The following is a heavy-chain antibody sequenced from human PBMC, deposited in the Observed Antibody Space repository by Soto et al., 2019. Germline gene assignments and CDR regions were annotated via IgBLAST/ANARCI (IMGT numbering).Heavy chain of an antibody. CDR2: ISGSGGST. CDR3: AKLDRGVVTPGDAFDI. V-gene: IGHV3-23*01. Sequence: GGSLRLSCAASGFTFSSYAMSWVRQTPGKGLEWVSAISGSGGSTYYADSVKGRFTISRDNSKNTLYLQMNSLRAEDTAVYYCAKLDRGVVTPGDAFDIWGQGTMVTVSS. D-gene: IGHD2-21*02. J-gene: IGHJ3*02. CDR1: GFTFSSYA.